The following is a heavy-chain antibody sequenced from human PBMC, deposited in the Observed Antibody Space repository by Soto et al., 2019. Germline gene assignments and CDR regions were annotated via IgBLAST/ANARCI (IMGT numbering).Heavy chain of an antibody. V-gene: IGHV4-59*01. CDR2: VYYSGST. CDR1: GGSISRNY. J-gene: IGHJ4*02. Sequence: SETLSLTCTVSGGSISRNYWTWIRQPPGKGLEWIGYVYYSGSTNYNPPLKSRVTISVATSRNQFSLKLSSVTAADTAVYYCARAADFYGSGSYNYYLDYWGQGTLVTVSS. D-gene: IGHD3-10*01. CDR3: ARAADFYGSGSYNYYLDY.